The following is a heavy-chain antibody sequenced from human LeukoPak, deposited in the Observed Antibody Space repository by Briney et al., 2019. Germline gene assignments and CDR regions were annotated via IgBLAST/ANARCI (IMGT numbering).Heavy chain of an antibody. V-gene: IGHV1-2*06. D-gene: IGHD2-15*01. CDR1: GYTFTGYY. CDR3: ARDLSALGYCRGGSCYPQDY. Sequence: ASVKVSCRASGYTFTGYYMHWVRQAPGQGLEWMGRINPNSGGTNYAQKFQDRVTMTRDTSINTAYMELSRLRSDDTAVYYCARDLSALGYCRGGSCYPQDYWGQGTLVTVSS. CDR2: INPNSGGT. J-gene: IGHJ4*02.